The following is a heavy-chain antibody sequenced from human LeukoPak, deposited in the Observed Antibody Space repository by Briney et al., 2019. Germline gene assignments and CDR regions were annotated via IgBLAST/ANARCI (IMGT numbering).Heavy chain of an antibody. Sequence: GESLKISCKGSGYSFTSYWIGWVRQMPGKGLEWMGIIYPGDSDTRYSPSFQGQVTISADKSISTAYLQWSSLKASDTAMYYCARNRLGGAYCGSDCYSHFDYWGQGTLVTVSS. D-gene: IGHD2-21*01. CDR2: IYPGDSDT. CDR1: GYSFTSYW. J-gene: IGHJ4*02. V-gene: IGHV5-51*01. CDR3: ARNRLGGAYCGSDCYSHFDY.